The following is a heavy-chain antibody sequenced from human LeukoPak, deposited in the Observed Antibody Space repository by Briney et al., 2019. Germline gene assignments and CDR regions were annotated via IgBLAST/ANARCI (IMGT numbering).Heavy chain of an antibody. J-gene: IGHJ4*02. V-gene: IGHV1-18*01. CDR2: ISAYNGNT. D-gene: IGHD3-10*01. CDR1: GYTFTTYA. CDR3: ARGRTYGSGSSSALYYFDY. Sequence: GASVKVSCKASGYTFTTYAMNWVRQAPGQGLEWMGWISAYNGNTNYTQKLQGRVTMTTDTSTSTAYMELRSLRSDDTAVYYCARGRTYGSGSSSALYYFDYWGQGTLVTVSS.